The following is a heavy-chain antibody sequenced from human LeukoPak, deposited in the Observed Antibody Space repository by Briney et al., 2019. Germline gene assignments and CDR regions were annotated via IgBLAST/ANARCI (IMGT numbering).Heavy chain of an antibody. D-gene: IGHD2-15*01. CDR1: GYRFTSYW. CDR3: ARLPGTVVVAFDY. Sequence: GESLKISFKGSGYRFTSYWIGWVRPMPGKGLEWMGIIYPGDSDTRYSPSFQGQVTISADKSISTAYLQWSSLKASDTAMYYCARLPGTVVVAFDYWGQGTLVTVSS. V-gene: IGHV5-51*01. CDR2: IYPGDSDT. J-gene: IGHJ4*02.